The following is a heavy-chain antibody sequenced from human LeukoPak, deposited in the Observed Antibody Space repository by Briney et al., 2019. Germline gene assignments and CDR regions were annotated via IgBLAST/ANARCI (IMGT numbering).Heavy chain of an antibody. CDR2: ISSSSSTI. CDR3: ARDHYSGFDY. Sequence: GGSLRLSCAASGFTFSNYGMSWLRQAPGKGLEWVSYISSSSSTIYYADSVKGRFTISRDNAKNSLYLQMNSLRDEDTAVYYCARDHYSGFDYWGQGTLVTVSS. J-gene: IGHJ4*02. CDR1: GFTFSNYG. D-gene: IGHD3-10*01. V-gene: IGHV3-48*02.